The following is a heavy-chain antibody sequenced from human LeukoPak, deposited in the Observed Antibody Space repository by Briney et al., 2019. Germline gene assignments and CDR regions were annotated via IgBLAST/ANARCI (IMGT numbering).Heavy chain of an antibody. D-gene: IGHD5-24*01. V-gene: IGHV3-21*01. Sequence: GGSLRLSCAASGFTFSDYYMSWVRQAPGKGLEWVSSISSSSIYIYYADSLKGRFTISRDNAKNSLYLQMNSLRAEDTAVYYCARGRDGYNLVDAFDIWGQGIMVTVSS. CDR2: ISSSSIYI. CDR3: ARGRDGYNLVDAFDI. J-gene: IGHJ3*02. CDR1: GFTFSDYY.